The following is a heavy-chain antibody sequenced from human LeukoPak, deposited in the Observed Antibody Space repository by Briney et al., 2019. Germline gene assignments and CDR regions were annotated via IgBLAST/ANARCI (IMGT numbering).Heavy chain of an antibody. D-gene: IGHD6-6*01. V-gene: IGHV4-59*01. CDR1: GGSISSYY. CDR3: ARGARLSYFDY. Sequence: SETLSLTCTVSGGSISSYYWSWIRQPPGKGLEWIGYIYYSGSTNYNPSLKSRVTISVDTSKNQFSLKLGSVTAADTAVYYCARGARLSYFDYWGQGTLVTVSS. CDR2: IYYSGST. J-gene: IGHJ4*02.